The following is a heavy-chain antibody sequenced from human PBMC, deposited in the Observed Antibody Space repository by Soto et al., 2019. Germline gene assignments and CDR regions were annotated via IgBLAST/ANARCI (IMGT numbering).Heavy chain of an antibody. D-gene: IGHD7-27*01. J-gene: IGHJ6*03. Sequence: GGSLRLSCAASGFTVSSNYMSWVRQAPGKGLEWVSVIYSGGSTYYADSVKGRFTISRHNSKNTLYLQMNSLRAEDTAVYYCARDPFNWGSYYMDVWGKGTTVTVSS. CDR3: ARDPFNWGSYYMDV. V-gene: IGHV3-53*04. CDR2: IYSGGST. CDR1: GFTVSSNY.